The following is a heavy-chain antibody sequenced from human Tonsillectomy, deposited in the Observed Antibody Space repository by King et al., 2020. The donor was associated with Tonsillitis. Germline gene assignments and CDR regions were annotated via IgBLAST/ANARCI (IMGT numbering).Heavy chain of an antibody. D-gene: IGHD1-26*01. CDR2: MYYSETI. Sequence: QLQESGPGVVKPSETLSLTCTFSGGSISSFDHFWAWIRQPPGKGLEWIGYMYYSETILYNPPLKSRLTISGGTSENRISLKLSSVTAADTAVYFCARYVTGSFDYWGQGALVTVSS. CDR1: GGSISSFDHF. CDR3: ARYVTGSFDY. J-gene: IGHJ4*02. V-gene: IGHV4-39*01.